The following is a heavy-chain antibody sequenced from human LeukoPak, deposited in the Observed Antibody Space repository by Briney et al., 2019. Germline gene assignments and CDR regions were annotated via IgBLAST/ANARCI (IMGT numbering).Heavy chain of an antibody. J-gene: IGHJ4*02. Sequence: KPSETLSLTCTVSGGSISSYYWSWIRQPPGKGLEWIGYIYYSGSTNYNPSLKSRVTISVDTSKNQFSLKLSSVTAADTAVYCCARLGNYYDSSGFDYWGQGTLVTVSS. D-gene: IGHD3-22*01. CDR2: IYYSGST. V-gene: IGHV4-59*08. CDR3: ARLGNYYDSSGFDY. CDR1: GGSISSYY.